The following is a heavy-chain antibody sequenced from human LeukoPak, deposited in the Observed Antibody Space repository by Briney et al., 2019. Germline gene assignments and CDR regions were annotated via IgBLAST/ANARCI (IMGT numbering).Heavy chain of an antibody. CDR1: GFTFSSYA. J-gene: IGHJ4*02. CDR3: AKGRSGHFVFFDY. CDR2: ISGSGGST. Sequence: GSLRLSCAASGFTFSSYAMSWVRQAPGKGLEWVSAISGSGGSTYYADSVEGRFTISRDNSKNTLYLQMNSLRGEDTAVYYCAKGRSGHFVFFDYWGQGTLVTVSS. D-gene: IGHD3-3*02. V-gene: IGHV3-23*01.